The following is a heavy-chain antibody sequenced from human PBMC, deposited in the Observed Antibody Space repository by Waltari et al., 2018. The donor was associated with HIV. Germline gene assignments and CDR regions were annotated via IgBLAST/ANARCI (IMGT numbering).Heavy chain of an antibody. CDR3: ARRSYYDSSGYYFDY. J-gene: IGHJ4*02. D-gene: IGHD3-22*01. Sequence: QLQLQESGPGLVKPSETLSLTCTVPGRSISSSSYYWGWIRQPPGKGLEWIGSTYYSGSTYYNPSLKSRVTISVDTSKNQFSLKLSSVTAADTAVYYCARRSYYDSSGYYFDYWGQGTLVTVSS. CDR2: TYYSGST. CDR1: GRSISSSSYY. V-gene: IGHV4-39*01.